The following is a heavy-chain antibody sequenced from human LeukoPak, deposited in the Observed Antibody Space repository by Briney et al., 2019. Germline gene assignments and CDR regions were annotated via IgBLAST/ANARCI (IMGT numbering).Heavy chain of an antibody. CDR3: AASEGNYYDSSGYYSVPIDY. J-gene: IGHJ4*02. Sequence: SETLSLTSAVYGGSFSGYYWSWIRQPPGKGLEWIGEINHSGSTNYNPSLKSRVTISVDTSKNQFSLKLSPVTAADTAVYYCAASEGNYYDSSGYYSVPIDYWGQGTLVTVSS. CDR2: INHSGST. CDR1: GGSFSGYY. D-gene: IGHD3-22*01. V-gene: IGHV4-34*01.